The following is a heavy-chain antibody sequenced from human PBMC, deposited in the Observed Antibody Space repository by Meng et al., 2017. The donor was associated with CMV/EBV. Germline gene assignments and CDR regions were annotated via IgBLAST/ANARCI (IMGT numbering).Heavy chain of an antibody. V-gene: IGHV3-30*02. CDR3: AKDAIGRLRYFDLYGMDV. J-gene: IGHJ6*02. Sequence: GGSLRLSCAASGFTFSSYGMHWVRQAPGKGLEWVAFIRYDGSNKYYADSVKGRFTISRDNSKNTLYLQMNSLRAEDTAVYYCAKDAIGRLRYFDLYGMDVWGQGTTVTVSS. CDR2: IRYDGSNK. CDR1: GFTFSSYG. D-gene: IGHD3-9*01.